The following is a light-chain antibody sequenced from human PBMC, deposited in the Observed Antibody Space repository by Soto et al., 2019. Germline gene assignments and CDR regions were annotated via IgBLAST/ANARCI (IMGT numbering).Light chain of an antibody. Sequence: IQITQSASSXXXSXXXXXXXXFRASQGIGNALGWYQQKPGKPPKVLIYGASNLQSGVPPRFSGSGSGTDFTLAISSLQPEDSATYYCLQDINYPWTFGQGTKVDI. CDR2: GAS. V-gene: IGKV1-6*01. CDR3: LQDINYPWT. CDR1: QGIGNA. J-gene: IGKJ1*01.